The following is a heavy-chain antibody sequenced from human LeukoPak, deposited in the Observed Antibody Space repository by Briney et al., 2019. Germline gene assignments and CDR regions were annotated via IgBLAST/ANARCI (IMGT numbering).Heavy chain of an antibody. CDR3: ASPSVSDYGDYAFDY. CDR1: GYTFTGYY. CDR2: INPNSGGT. J-gene: IGHJ4*02. V-gene: IGHV1-2*02. Sequence: ASVKVSCKASGYTFTGYYMHWVRQAPGQGLEWMGWINPNSGGTNYAQTFQGRVTMTRDTSISTAYMELSRLRSDDTAVYYCASPSVSDYGDYAFDYWGQGTLVTVSS. D-gene: IGHD4-17*01.